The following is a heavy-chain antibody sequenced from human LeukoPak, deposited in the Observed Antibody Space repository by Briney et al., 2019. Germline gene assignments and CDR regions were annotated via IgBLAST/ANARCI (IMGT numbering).Heavy chain of an antibody. CDR2: ISSSSSYI. V-gene: IGHV3-21*01. Sequence: GGSLRLSCAASGFTFSSYSMNWVRQAPGKGLEWVSSISSSSSYINYADSVKGRFTISRDNAKNSLYLQMNSLRAEDTAVYYCARDYYDSSVFDYWGQGTLVTVSS. D-gene: IGHD3-22*01. J-gene: IGHJ4*02. CDR3: ARDYYDSSVFDY. CDR1: GFTFSSYS.